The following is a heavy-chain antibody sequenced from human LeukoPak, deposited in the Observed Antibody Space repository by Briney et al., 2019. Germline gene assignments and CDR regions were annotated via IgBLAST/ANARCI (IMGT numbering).Heavy chain of an antibody. Sequence: SGGSLRLSCAASGFTFSSYWMHWVRQAPGKGLVWVSGTNTDGSSTMHADSVKGRFTIARDNAKNTLYLQMNSLRAEDTAVYYCYGANAEHWGQGTLVTVSS. CDR2: TNTDGSST. J-gene: IGHJ1*01. CDR1: GFTFSSYW. D-gene: IGHD4-23*01. CDR3: YGANAEH. V-gene: IGHV3-74*03.